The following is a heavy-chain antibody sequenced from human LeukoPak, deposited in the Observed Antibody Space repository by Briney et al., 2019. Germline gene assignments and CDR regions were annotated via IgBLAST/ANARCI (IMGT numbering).Heavy chain of an antibody. CDR2: IHYSRDT. J-gene: IGHJ4*02. Sequence: RASKTLSLACTVSGDSVTSGSYYWSWIRQPPGKGLEWIGYIHYSRDTIYTPSHKNPVTMPVAPSTTQCSLRLSPVAAADTALYYCAGGASNNGDWGQGTLVTVSS. CDR3: AGGASNNGD. D-gene: IGHD1/OR15-1a*01. V-gene: IGHV4-61*01. CDR1: GDSVTSGSYY.